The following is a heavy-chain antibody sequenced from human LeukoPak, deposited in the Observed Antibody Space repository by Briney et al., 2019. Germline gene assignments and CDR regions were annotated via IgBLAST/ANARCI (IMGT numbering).Heavy chain of an antibody. Sequence: GGSLRLSCAASGFTFSSYGMHWVRQAPGKGLEWVAFIRYDGSNKYYADSVKGRFTISRDNSKNTLYLQMNSLRAEDTAVYYCAKEGCSSTSCYTNYFDYWGRGTLVTVPS. V-gene: IGHV3-30*02. CDR1: GFTFSSYG. J-gene: IGHJ4*02. CDR3: AKEGCSSTSCYTNYFDY. D-gene: IGHD2-2*02. CDR2: IRYDGSNK.